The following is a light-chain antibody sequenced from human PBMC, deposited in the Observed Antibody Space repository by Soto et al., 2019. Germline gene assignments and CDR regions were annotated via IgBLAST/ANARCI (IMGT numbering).Light chain of an antibody. CDR3: QQYDSLPPT. CDR1: QDINRY. J-gene: IGKJ4*01. Sequence: DIQLTQSPSSLSASVGDRVTITCQASQDINRYVYWYQQQLGKAPKLLMFDAATLESGVPSRFSGSGSGTEFTLTISSLQPEDFATYFCQQYDSLPPTFGGGTKVDIQ. V-gene: IGKV1-33*01. CDR2: DAA.